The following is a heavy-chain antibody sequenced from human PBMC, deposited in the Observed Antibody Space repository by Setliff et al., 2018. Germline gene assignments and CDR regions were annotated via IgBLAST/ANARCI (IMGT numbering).Heavy chain of an antibody. CDR1: GGSISSGNYY. J-gene: IGHJ4*02. V-gene: IGHV4-39*01. CDR3: ARHEFVGGYYGSVTYRHFDY. D-gene: IGHD3-10*01. CDR2: IYYSGST. Sequence: PSETLSLTCRVSGGSISSGNYYWGLIRQPPGKGLEWVATIYYSGSTYSNPSLKSRLIISVDTSKNQFSLQVTSVTATDTAVYYCARHEFVGGYYGSVTYRHFDYWGQGILVTVSS.